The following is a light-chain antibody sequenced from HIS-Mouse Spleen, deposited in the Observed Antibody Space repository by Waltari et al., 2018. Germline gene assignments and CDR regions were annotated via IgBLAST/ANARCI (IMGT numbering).Light chain of an antibody. J-gene: IGLJ3*02. V-gene: IGLV2-23*01. Sequence: QSALTQPASVSGSPGQSITISCTGTSSDVGSYNLVSWYQPHPGKAPKLMIYEGSKRPSGVSTPFAGSKSGKTASLTIAWLQAEDEADYYCCSYAGSSTYWVFGGGTKLTVL. CDR3: CSYAGSSTYWV. CDR2: EGS. CDR1: SSDVGSYNL.